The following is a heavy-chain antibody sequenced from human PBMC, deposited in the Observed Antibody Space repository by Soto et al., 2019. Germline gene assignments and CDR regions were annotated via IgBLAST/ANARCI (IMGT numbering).Heavy chain of an antibody. CDR2: IYYSGST. CDR3: ASSSWYLWFGP. Sequence: PSETRSLTCPVSGGSISSGDYYWSWVRQPPGKGLEWIGYIYYSGSTYYNPSLKSRVTISVDTSKNQFSLKLSSVTAADTAVYYCASSSWYLWFGPWGQGTLVTVSA. V-gene: IGHV4-30-4*01. D-gene: IGHD6-13*01. CDR1: GGSISSGDYY. J-gene: IGHJ5*02.